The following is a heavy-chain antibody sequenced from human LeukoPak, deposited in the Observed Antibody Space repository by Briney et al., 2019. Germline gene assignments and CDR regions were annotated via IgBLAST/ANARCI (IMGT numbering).Heavy chain of an antibody. V-gene: IGHV3-30*18. CDR2: SSYDESNT. CDR3: AKDGQLGGSSWFTLYFDY. D-gene: IGHD6-13*01. Sequence: GGSLRLSCAASRFSFRSYEMHWVRQAPGKGLEWLAVSSYDESNTYYTDSVKGRFTISRDNSKNTPYLQMNSLRPEDTAVYYCAKDGQLGGSSWFTLYFDYWGQGTLVTVSS. CDR1: RFSFRSYE. J-gene: IGHJ4*02.